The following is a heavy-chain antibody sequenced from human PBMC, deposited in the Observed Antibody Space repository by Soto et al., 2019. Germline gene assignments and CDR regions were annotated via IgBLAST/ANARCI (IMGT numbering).Heavy chain of an antibody. Sequence: GGFLRLSCAASGFTFSSYEMNWVRQAPGKGLEWVSYISNSGSILYYADSVKGRLTISRDNAKNSLYLQMNSLRAEDTAVYYCARGDYYGSGIYWRYWGQGTLVTSPQ. CDR3: ARGDYYGSGIYWRY. CDR1: GFTFSSYE. D-gene: IGHD3-10*01. J-gene: IGHJ4*02. V-gene: IGHV3-48*03. CDR2: ISNSGSIL.